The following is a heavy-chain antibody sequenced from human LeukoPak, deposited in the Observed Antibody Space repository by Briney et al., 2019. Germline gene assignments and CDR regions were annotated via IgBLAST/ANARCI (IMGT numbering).Heavy chain of an antibody. CDR1: GFTFSSYW. D-gene: IGHD5-18*01. CDR2: IKQDGSER. Sequence: PGGSLRLYCVASGFTFSSYWMSWVRRAAGTGLEWVANIKQDGSERNYVDSVKGRFTISRDNAKNSLYLQMNSLGAEDTAVYYCARDAVDTAMVGYSDYWGQGTLVTVSS. J-gene: IGHJ4*02. V-gene: IGHV3-7*01. CDR3: ARDAVDTAMVGYSDY.